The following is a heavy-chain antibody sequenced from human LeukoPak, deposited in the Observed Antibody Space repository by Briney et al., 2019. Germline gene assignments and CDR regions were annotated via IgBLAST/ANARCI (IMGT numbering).Heavy chain of an antibody. D-gene: IGHD2-2*01. CDR1: GDRVSSNTGS. J-gene: IGHJ5*02. CDR2: TYYRSTWYN. V-gene: IGHV6-1*01. Sequence: SQTPSLTCGISGDRVSSNTGSWDWVRPSPSRGLEWLGRTYYRSTWYNDYAVSVRGRITVNPDTSKNQFSLHLNSVTPEDTAVYYCARRLTQYDCFDPWGQGILVTVSS. CDR3: ARRLTQYDCFDP.